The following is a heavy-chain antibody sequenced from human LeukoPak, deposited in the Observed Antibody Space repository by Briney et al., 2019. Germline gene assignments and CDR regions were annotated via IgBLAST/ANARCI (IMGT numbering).Heavy chain of an antibody. Sequence: ASVKVSCKASGYTFTSYGISWVRQAPGQGLEWMGWISAYSGNTNYAQKLQGRVTLTTDTSTSTAYMELRSLRSDDTAVYYCARQRRVLKRGGSGYYGSGSYSIAYYFDYWGQGTLVTVSS. D-gene: IGHD3-10*01. CDR2: ISAYSGNT. CDR1: GYTFTSYG. V-gene: IGHV1-18*04. CDR3: ARQRRVLKRGGSGYYGSGSYSIAYYFDY. J-gene: IGHJ4*02.